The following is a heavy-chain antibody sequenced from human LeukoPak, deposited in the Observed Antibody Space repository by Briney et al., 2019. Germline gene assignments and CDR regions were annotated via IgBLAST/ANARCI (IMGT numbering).Heavy chain of an antibody. Sequence: QPGGSLRLSCAASGFTFSSYGMSWVRQAPGKGLERVSAISGSGGSTYYADSVKGRFTISRDNSKNTVYLQMNSLRGEDTAVYYCAKWGCSGGSCYPFGYWGQGTLVTVSS. V-gene: IGHV3-23*01. D-gene: IGHD2-15*01. CDR3: AKWGCSGGSCYPFGY. CDR2: ISGSGGST. J-gene: IGHJ4*02. CDR1: GFTFSSYG.